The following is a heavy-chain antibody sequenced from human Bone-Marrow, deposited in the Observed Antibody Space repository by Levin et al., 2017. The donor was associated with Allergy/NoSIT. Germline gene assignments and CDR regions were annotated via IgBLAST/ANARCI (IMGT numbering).Heavy chain of an antibody. J-gene: IGHJ6*02. V-gene: IGHV3-23*01. Sequence: GASVKVSCVASGFTFSTYAMTWVRQAPGKGLEWVSAISDSGHSTYYADSVKGRFTISRDNSKNTLYLQMNSLRVEDTAVYYCAKVYNYYYYGMDVWGQGTTVTVSS. CDR1: GFTFSTYA. CDR3: AKVYNYYYYGMDV. D-gene: IGHD5-12*01. CDR2: ISDSGHST.